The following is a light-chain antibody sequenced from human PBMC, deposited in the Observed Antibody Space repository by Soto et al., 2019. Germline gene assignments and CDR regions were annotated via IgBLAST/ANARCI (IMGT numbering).Light chain of an antibody. V-gene: IGLV2-14*01. J-gene: IGLJ2*01. CDR2: EVS. Sequence: QSALTQPASVSGSPGQSITISCTGTGSDVGGYNYVSWYQHHPGKAPKLMIYEVSNRPSGVSNRFSGSESGNTASLTISGLQAEDEADYYCSSYTSSSTPHVVFGGGTKVTVL. CDR1: GSDVGGYNY. CDR3: SSYTSSSTPHVV.